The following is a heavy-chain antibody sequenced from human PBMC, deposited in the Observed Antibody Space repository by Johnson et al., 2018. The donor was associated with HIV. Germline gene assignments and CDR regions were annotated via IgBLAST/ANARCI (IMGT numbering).Heavy chain of an antibody. CDR3: AKDREWLVPTALDAFDI. V-gene: IGHV3-30*04. CDR2: IPYDGSNK. D-gene: IGHD6-19*01. CDR1: GFTFSSYA. Sequence: QMQLVESGGGLIQPGGSLRLSCAASGFTFSSYAMHWVRQAPGKGLEWVAVIPYDGSNKYYADSVKGRFTISRDNSKNTLYLQMNSRKAEDTAVYYCAKDREWLVPTALDAFDIWGQGTMVTVAS. J-gene: IGHJ3*02.